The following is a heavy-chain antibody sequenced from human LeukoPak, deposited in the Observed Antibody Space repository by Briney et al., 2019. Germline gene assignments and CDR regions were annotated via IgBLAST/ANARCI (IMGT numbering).Heavy chain of an antibody. CDR3: AKQRYDILTGYHSSDNFDY. D-gene: IGHD3-9*01. J-gene: IGHJ4*02. CDR1: GFTFSSYA. V-gene: IGHV3-23*01. Sequence: QAGGSLRLSCAASGFTFSSYAMSWVRQAPGKGLEWVSAISGSGGSTYYADSVKGRFTISRDNSKNTLYLQMNSLRAEDTAVYYCAKQRYDILTGYHSSDNFDYWGQGTLVTVSS. CDR2: ISGSGGST.